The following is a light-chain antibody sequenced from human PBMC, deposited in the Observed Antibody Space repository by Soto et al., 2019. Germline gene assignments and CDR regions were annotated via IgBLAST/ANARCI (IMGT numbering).Light chain of an antibody. V-gene: IGKV3-11*01. CDR3: QQRSNWRS. CDR1: QGVGSY. Sequence: EIVLTQSPATLSLSPGERATLSCRASQGVGSYLAWYQQKPGQAPRLLIYDASNRATGIPARFSGGGSGTDFTLTISSLEPEDFGVYYCQQRSNWRSFGGGTKVEIK. CDR2: DAS. J-gene: IGKJ4*01.